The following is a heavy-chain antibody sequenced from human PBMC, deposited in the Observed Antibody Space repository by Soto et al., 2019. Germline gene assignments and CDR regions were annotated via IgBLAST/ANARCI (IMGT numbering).Heavy chain of an antibody. CDR3: ARDLGAVAGWEFDY. D-gene: IGHD6-19*01. V-gene: IGHV3-7*05. J-gene: IGHJ4*02. CDR1: GFTFSSYW. Sequence: GGSLRLSCAASGFTFSSYWMSWVRQAPGKGLEWVANIKQDGSEKYYVDSVKGRFTISRDNAKNSLYLQMNSLRAEDTAVYYCARDLGAVAGWEFDYWGQGTLVTVSS. CDR2: IKQDGSEK.